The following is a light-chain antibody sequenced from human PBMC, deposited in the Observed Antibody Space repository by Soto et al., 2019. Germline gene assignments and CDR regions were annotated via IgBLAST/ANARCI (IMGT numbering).Light chain of an antibody. Sequence: QSALTQPPSASGSPGHSVTISGTGTSIDVGGYNYVSCYQQNPGKAPKLMIYKVSKRPSGVPDRFSGSKSGNTASLTVSGLQAEDEADYYCSSYAGSNNYVFGTGTKLTVL. CDR3: SSYAGSNNYV. V-gene: IGLV2-8*01. J-gene: IGLJ1*01. CDR2: KVS. CDR1: SIDVGGYNY.